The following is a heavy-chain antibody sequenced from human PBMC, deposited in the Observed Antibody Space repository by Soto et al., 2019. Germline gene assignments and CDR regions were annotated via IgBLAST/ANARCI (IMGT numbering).Heavy chain of an antibody. CDR1: ASTLTTNA. CDR2: ISGSGANT. CDR3: WEGHHIGGYYDWLDP. J-gene: IGHJ5*02. D-gene: IGHD3-22*01. V-gene: IGHV3-23*01. Sequence: PGGYLRPSCAASASTLTTNAMSWVRQAPGKGLEWVSGISGSGANTYYADSVRGRFTVSRDYSENTLYLQMDKLRAEAAALYYCWEGHHIGGYYDWLDPWGQGTLVTVSS.